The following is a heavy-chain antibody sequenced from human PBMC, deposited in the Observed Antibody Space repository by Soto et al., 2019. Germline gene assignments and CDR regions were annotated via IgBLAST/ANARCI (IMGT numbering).Heavy chain of an antibody. J-gene: IGHJ6*02. CDR3: TTDRYCSGGSCYYYYYYGMDV. CDR1: GFTFSNAW. CDR2: IKSKTDGGTT. Sequence: GSLRLSCAASGFTFSNAWMNWVRQAPGKGLEWVGRIKSKTDGGTTDYAAPVKGRFTISRDDSKNTLYLQMNSLKTEDTAVYYCTTDRYCSGGSCYYYYYYGMDVWGQGTTVTVSS. D-gene: IGHD2-15*01. V-gene: IGHV3-15*07.